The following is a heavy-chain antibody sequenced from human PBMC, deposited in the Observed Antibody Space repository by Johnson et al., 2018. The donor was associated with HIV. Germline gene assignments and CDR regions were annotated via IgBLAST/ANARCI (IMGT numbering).Heavy chain of an antibody. CDR2: IWYDASKK. Sequence: QMLLVESGGGVVQPGRSLRLSCAASGFTFSSYGMHWVRQAPGRGLEWLAVIWYDASKKYYADSVQGRVTISRDNSKNTLYLQMNSLRAEDTAVYYCAKGDKAYSYPLDAFDIWGQGTMVTVSP. CDR1: GFTFSSYG. J-gene: IGHJ3*02. V-gene: IGHV3-33*06. CDR3: AKGDKAYSYPLDAFDI. D-gene: IGHD5-18*01.